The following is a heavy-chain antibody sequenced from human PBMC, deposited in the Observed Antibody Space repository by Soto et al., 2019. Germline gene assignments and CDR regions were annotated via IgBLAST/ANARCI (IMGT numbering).Heavy chain of an antibody. J-gene: IGHJ4*02. D-gene: IGHD1-26*01. Sequence: GGSLRLSCAASGFTFSSYGMHWVRQAPGKGLEWVAVISYDGSNKYYADSVKGRFTISRDNSKNTLYLQMNSLRAEDTAVYYCAKAMGATWGGEHYFDYWGQGTLVTVSS. V-gene: IGHV3-30*18. CDR3: AKAMGATWGGEHYFDY. CDR1: GFTFSSYG. CDR2: ISYDGSNK.